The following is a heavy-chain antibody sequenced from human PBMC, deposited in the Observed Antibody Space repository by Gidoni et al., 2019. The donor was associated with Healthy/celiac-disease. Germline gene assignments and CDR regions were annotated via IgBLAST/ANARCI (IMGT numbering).Heavy chain of an antibody. D-gene: IGHD6-13*01. V-gene: IGHV3-9*01. J-gene: IGHJ4*02. CDR3: AKDIRPHRIAYDY. CDR1: GFPFDDYS. Sequence: EVQLVASGGRLVQPGRSLRLSCAASGFPFDDYSMHWVRQAPGKGLGRVSGISWSSGSIGYADSVKGRFTISRDNAKNSLYLQMNSLGAEDTALYYCAKDIRPHRIAYDYWGQGTLVTVSS. CDR2: ISWSSGSI.